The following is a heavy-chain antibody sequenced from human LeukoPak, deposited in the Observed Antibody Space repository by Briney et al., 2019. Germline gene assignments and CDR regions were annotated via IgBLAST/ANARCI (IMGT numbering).Heavy chain of an antibody. D-gene: IGHD3-9*01. CDR2: ISSSSSYI. J-gene: IGHJ6*03. CDR3: ARALLRYFDWYRLYYMDV. V-gene: IGHV3-21*01. Sequence: GGSLRLSCAASGFTFSSYSMNWVRQAPGKGLEWVSSISSSSSYIYYADSVKGRFTISRDNAKNSLYLQMNSLRAEDTAVYYCARALLRYFDWYRLYYMDVWGKGTTVTVSS. CDR1: GFTFSSYS.